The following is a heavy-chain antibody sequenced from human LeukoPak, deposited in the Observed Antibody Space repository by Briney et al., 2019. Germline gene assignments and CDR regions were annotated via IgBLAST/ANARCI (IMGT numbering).Heavy chain of an antibody. Sequence: SETLSLTCTVSGGPISSYYWRWIPQPPGKGLEWVGYIYYSGSTNYNPSLKSRVTISVDTSKNQFSLKLSSVTAADTAVYYCARLGAVAGSYYFDYWGQGTLVTVSS. J-gene: IGHJ4*02. CDR3: ARLGAVAGSYYFDY. V-gene: IGHV4-59*01. CDR2: IYYSGST. D-gene: IGHD6-19*01. CDR1: GGPISSYY.